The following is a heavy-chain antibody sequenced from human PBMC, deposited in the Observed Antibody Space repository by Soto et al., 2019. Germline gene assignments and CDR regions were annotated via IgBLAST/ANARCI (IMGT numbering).Heavy chain of an antibody. CDR2: INWNSDKV. CDR3: AKDKGGTPYYIDS. CDR1: GFNFGNYA. V-gene: IGHV3-9*01. J-gene: IGHJ4*01. Sequence: VLLVESGGGLVQPGRSLRLSCAVSGFNFGNYAMHWVRQAPGKGLEWVAAINWNSDKVAYAGSVLGRFTIFRDSAKNSLQLQMNDLTTEDTALYYCAKDKGGTPYYIDSWGHGILVTVSS. D-gene: IGHD6-25*01.